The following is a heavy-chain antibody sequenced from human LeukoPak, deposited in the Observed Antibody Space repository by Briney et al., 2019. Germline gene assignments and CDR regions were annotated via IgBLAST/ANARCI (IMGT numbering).Heavy chain of an antibody. D-gene: IGHD2-21*02. CDR2: INPSGDST. J-gene: IGHJ1*01. Sequence: ASVKVSCKASGYTFTSYYMHWVRQAPGQGLEWMGIINPSGDSTSYAQKFQGRVTMTRDTSTSTVYMELSSLRSEDTAVYYCARGQFAYCGGDCYFYAEYFQHWGQGTLVTVSS. CDR1: GYTFTSYY. V-gene: IGHV1-46*01. CDR3: ARGQFAYCGGDCYFYAEYFQH.